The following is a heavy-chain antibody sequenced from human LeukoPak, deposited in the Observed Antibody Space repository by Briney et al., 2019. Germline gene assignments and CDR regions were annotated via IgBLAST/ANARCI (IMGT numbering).Heavy chain of an antibody. CDR3: ARVGDVVVPAATGWFDP. D-gene: IGHD2-2*01. CDR2: IYYSGST. J-gene: IGHJ5*02. V-gene: IGHV4-39*07. CDR1: GGSISSSSYY. Sequence: SETLSLTCTVSGGSISSSSYYWGWIRQPPGKGLEWIGSIYYSGSTYYNPSLKSRVTISVDTSKNQFSLKLSSVTAADTAVYYCARVGDVVVPAATGWFDPWGQGTLVTVSS.